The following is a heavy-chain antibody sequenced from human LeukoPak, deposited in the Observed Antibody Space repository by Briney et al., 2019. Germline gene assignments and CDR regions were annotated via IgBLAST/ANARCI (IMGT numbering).Heavy chain of an antibody. CDR1: GFTFSTYS. J-gene: IGHJ3*02. CDR3: ARSIGIVATIYDDAFDI. CDR2: LSSSSSTI. D-gene: IGHD5-12*01. Sequence: GGSLRLSCAASGFTFSTYSMNWVRQAPRKGLEWVSYLSSSSSTIYYADSVKGRFIISRDNAKNSLYLQMNSLRAEDTAVYYCARSIGIVATIYDDAFDIWGQGTTGTVSS. V-gene: IGHV3-48*04.